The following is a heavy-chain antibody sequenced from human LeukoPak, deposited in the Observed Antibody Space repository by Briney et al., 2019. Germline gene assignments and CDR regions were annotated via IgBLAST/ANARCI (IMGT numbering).Heavy chain of an antibody. J-gene: IGHJ4*02. CDR2: ISSDSSKI. D-gene: IGHD3-10*01. Sequence: GGSLRLSCAASGFTFSSYDMSWVRQAPGKGLEWVAVISSDSSKIYYADSVKDRFTISRDNSENAAFLQMNSLRVEDTAVYYCARSRGPSYDHFFDSWGQGTLVTVSS. CDR1: GFTFSSYD. V-gene: IGHV3-30*03. CDR3: ARSRGPSYDHFFDS.